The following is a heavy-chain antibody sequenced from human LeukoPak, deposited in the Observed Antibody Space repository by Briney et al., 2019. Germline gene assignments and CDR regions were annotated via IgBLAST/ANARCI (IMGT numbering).Heavy chain of an antibody. CDR1: GFTVSTYD. V-gene: IGHV3-69-1*01. CDR2: FGISGTI. CDR3: AGYGFYPY. J-gene: IGHJ4*02. Sequence: TTGGSLRLSCAASGFTVSTYDMHWVRQAPGEGPEWIAYFGISGTIYYADSVRGRFTISRDSAKNSLHLEMNSLRVDDTAIYYCAGYGFYPYWGQGTPVPSPQ. D-gene: IGHD5-18*01.